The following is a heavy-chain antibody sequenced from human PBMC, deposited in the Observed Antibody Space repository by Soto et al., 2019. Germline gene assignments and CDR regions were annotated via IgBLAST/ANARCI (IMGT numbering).Heavy chain of an antibody. CDR3: ARGPNWNARYYYCGRDV. J-gene: IGHJ6*02. Sequence: SVKVSCKTSGGTFNTHAISWVRQAPGHGFEWMGGIVPIYGIPSHAQKFQGRVTITADEPTTTVYMELSSLRSDDTAVYYCARGPNWNARYYYCGRDVCGQGTTVTFSS. CDR2: IVPIYGIP. CDR1: GGTFNTHA. D-gene: IGHD1-1*01. V-gene: IGHV1-69*13.